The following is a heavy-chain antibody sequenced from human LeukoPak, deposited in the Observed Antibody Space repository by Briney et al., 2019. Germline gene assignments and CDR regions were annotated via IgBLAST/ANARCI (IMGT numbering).Heavy chain of an antibody. Sequence: SGTLSLTCAVSGYSISSGYYWGWIRQPPGKGLEWIGSIYHSGSTYYNPSLKSRVTISVDTSKNQFSLKLSSVTAADTAVYYCARDQDDYVWGSPNGLKYWGQGTLVTVSS. CDR1: GYSISSGYY. J-gene: IGHJ4*02. V-gene: IGHV4-38-2*02. D-gene: IGHD3-16*01. CDR3: ARDQDDYVWGSPNGLKY. CDR2: IYHSGST.